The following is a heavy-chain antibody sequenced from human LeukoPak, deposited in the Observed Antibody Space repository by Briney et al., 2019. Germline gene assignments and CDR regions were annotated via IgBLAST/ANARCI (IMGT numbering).Heavy chain of an antibody. CDR2: ISSSSSTI. D-gene: IGHD5-12*01. CDR3: AREYSGYGPDIFTYYYYMDV. Sequence: PGGSLRLSCAASGFTFSSYSMNWVRQAPGKGLEWVSYISSSSSTIYYADSVKGRFTISRDNAKNSLYLQMNSLRAEDTAVYYCAREYSGYGPDIFTYYYYMDVWGKGTTVTVSS. CDR1: GFTFSSYS. J-gene: IGHJ6*03. V-gene: IGHV3-48*01.